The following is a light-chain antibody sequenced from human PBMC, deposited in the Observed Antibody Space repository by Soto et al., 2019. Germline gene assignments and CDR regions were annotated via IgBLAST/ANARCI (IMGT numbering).Light chain of an antibody. CDR1: QSIGST. Sequence: EVVLPQSPAILSLSPGERATLSCRASQSIGSTLAWYQQRSGQAPRLLIYDASSRATGIPGRISGSGSGTDFTLTIGGLEVEDFAVYYCQHRGNWPAFGGGTKVEIK. J-gene: IGKJ4*01. V-gene: IGKV3-11*01. CDR2: DAS. CDR3: QHRGNWPA.